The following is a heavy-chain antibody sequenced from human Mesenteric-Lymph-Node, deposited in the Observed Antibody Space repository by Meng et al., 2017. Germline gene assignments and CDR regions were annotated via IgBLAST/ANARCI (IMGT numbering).Heavy chain of an antibody. CDR3: ARCAVAGSESFDY. CDR2: ISWNSGSI. Sequence: SLKISCAASGFTFDDYAMHWVRQAPGKGLEWVSGISWNSGSIGYADSVKGRFTISRDNAKNSLYLQMNSLRAEDTAVYYCARCAVAGSESFDYWGQGTLVTVSS. J-gene: IGHJ4*02. V-gene: IGHV3-9*01. D-gene: IGHD6-19*01. CDR1: GFTFDDYA.